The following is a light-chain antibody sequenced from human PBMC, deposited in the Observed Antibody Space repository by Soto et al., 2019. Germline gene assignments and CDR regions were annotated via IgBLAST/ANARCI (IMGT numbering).Light chain of an antibody. J-gene: IGKJ1*01. CDR1: QSLSSS. V-gene: IGKV3-15*01. Sequence: EIVMTQSPASLSVSPGEGATLSCRASQSLSSSLAWYQQRPGQAPRLLIYGASTRATGIPARFSGSGFGTEFTLTISSLQSEDFAVYYCQQYKNWPPITFGQGTKVDIK. CDR3: QQYKNWPPIT. CDR2: GAS.